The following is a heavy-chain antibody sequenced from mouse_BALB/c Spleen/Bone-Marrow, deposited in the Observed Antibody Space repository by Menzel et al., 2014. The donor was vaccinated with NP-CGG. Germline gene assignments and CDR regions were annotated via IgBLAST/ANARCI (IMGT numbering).Heavy chain of an antibody. D-gene: IGHD1-1*01. CDR1: GYTFTSYW. V-gene: IGHV1-69*02. J-gene: IGHJ4*01. CDR3: TRYGNSHYYAMDY. CDR2: IYPPDSYT. Sequence: QVQLQQPGAELVRPGASVKLSCRASGYTFTSYWINWVKQRPGQGLEWIGNIYPPDSYTNYNQRFKDKATLTVDKSSSTAYMQLSSPTSEDSAVYYCTRYGNSHYYAMDYWGQGTSVTVSS.